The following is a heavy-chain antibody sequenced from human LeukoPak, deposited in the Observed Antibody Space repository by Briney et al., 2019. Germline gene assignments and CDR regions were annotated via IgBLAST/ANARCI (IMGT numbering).Heavy chain of an antibody. CDR3: ARLDDSSGYYSS. CDR1: GGSISSGGYY. D-gene: IGHD3-22*01. V-gene: IGHV4-31*03. J-gene: IGHJ5*02. Sequence: SETLSLTCTVSGGSISSGGYYWSWIRQHPGKGLEWIGYIYYSGSTYYNPSLKSRVTISVDTSKNQFSLKLSSVTAADTAVYYCARLDDSSGYYSSWGQGTPVTVSS. CDR2: IYYSGST.